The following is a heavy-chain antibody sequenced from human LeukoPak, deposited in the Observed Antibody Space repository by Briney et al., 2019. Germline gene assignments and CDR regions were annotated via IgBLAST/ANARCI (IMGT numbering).Heavy chain of an antibody. CDR3: ARDRHIVVVNYYFDY. CDR1: GFTFSSYA. J-gene: IGHJ4*02. CDR2: ISGSGGST. D-gene: IGHD2-21*01. V-gene: IGHV3-23*01. Sequence: PGGSLRLSCAASGFTFSSYAMSWVRQAPGKGLEWVSAISGSGGSTYYADSVKGRFTISRDNSKNTLYLQMNSLRAEDTAVYYCARDRHIVVVNYYFDYWGQGTLVTVSS.